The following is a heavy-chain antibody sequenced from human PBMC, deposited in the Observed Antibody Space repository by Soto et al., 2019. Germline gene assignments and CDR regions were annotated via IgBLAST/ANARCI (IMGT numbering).Heavy chain of an antibody. CDR2: IYYSGST. CDR1: GGSIGSGGYY. CDR3: ARARDCVVRGVIPYDD. Sequence: PLSLTCTVSGGSIGSGGYYWSWIRQHPGKGLEWIGYIYYSGSTYYNPSLKSRVTISVDTSKNQFSLKLSSVTAADTAVYYCARARDCVVRGVIPYDDWGQGTLVPLPS. V-gene: IGHV4-31*03. J-gene: IGHJ4*02. D-gene: IGHD3-10*01.